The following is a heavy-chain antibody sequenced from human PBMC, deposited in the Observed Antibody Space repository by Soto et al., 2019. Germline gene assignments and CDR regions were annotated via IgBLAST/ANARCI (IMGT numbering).Heavy chain of an antibody. CDR3: ARLYSSGWYGQGRY. Sequence: EVQLVESGGGVVRPGGSLRLSCAASGFTFDDYGMSWVRQAPGKGLEWVSGIKWNGDSTGYADSVKGRFTISRDNAKNPLYLQMNSLRAEDTALYYCARLYSSGWYGQGRYWGQGTLVTISS. CDR1: GFTFDDYG. V-gene: IGHV3-20*04. J-gene: IGHJ4*02. CDR2: IKWNGDST. D-gene: IGHD6-19*01.